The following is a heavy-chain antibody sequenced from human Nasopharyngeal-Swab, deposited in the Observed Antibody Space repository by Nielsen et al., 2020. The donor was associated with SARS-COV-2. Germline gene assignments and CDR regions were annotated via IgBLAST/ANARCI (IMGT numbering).Heavy chain of an antibody. Sequence: SETLSLTCTVSGGSISSGSYYWSWIRQPAGKGLEWIGRIYTSGSTNYNPSLKSRVTISVDTSKNQFPLKLSSVTAADTAVYYCARAGRYSYGDYFDYWGQGTLVTVSS. D-gene: IGHD5-18*01. CDR1: GGSISSGSYY. V-gene: IGHV4-61*02. CDR3: ARAGRYSYGDYFDY. CDR2: IYTSGST. J-gene: IGHJ4*02.